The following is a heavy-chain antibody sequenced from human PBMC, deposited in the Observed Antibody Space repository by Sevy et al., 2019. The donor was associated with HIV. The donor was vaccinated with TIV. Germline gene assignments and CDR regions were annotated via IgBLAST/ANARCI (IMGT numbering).Heavy chain of an antibody. CDR2: ISYDGSNK. V-gene: IGHV3-30-3*01. CDR1: GFTFSSYA. J-gene: IGHJ6*03. CDR3: ARDSGYAWSYYYMDV. Sequence: GGSLRLSCAASGFTFSSYAMHWVRQAPGKGLEWVAVISYDGSNKYYADSVKGRFTISRDNSKNTLYLQMNSLRAEDTAVYYCARDSGYAWSYYYMDVWGKGTTVTVSS. D-gene: IGHD5-12*01.